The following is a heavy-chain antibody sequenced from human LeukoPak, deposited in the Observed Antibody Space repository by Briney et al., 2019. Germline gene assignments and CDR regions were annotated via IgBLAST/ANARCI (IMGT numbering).Heavy chain of an antibody. CDR1: GFTVSSNH. CDR2: IHSDGST. CDR3: AGREGFTYFDY. V-gene: IGHV3-66*01. D-gene: IGHD5-24*01. J-gene: IGHJ4*02. Sequence: GGSLRLSCAASGFTVSSNHMSWVRQALGKGREWVSVIHSDGSTYYTDSVMGRFTISRDNSKHTLFLQMNSLRADDTAVYYCAGREGFTYFDYWGQGNRVTVSA.